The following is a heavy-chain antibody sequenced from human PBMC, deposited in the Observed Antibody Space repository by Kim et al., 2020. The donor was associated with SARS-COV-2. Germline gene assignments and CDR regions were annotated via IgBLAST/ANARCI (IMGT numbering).Heavy chain of an antibody. CDR2: IYPGDSDT. V-gene: IGHV5-51*01. D-gene: IGHD4-17*01. J-gene: IGHJ6*02. Sequence: GESLQISCQGSGYSFTSYWIGWVRQMPGKGLEWMGIIYPGDSDTRYSPSFQGQVTISADKSISTAYLQWSSLKASDTAMYYCARQGLTVTSPEYYYYGMDVWGQGTTVTVSS. CDR1: GYSFTSYW. CDR3: ARQGLTVTSPEYYYYGMDV.